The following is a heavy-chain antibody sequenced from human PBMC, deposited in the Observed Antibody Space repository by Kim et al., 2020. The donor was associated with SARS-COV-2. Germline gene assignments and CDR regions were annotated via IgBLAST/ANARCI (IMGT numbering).Heavy chain of an antibody. CDR1: GYTFTSYA. J-gene: IGHJ4*02. CDR3: ARDYGYVRGVIIYGDGY. CDR2: INTNTGNP. V-gene: IGHV7-4-1*02. Sequence: ASVKVSCKASGYTFTSYAMNWVRQAPGQGLEWMGWINTNTGNPTYAQGFTGRFVFSLDTSVSTAYLQISSLKAEDTAVYYCARDYGYVRGVIIYGDGYWGQGTLVTVSS. D-gene: IGHD3-10*01.